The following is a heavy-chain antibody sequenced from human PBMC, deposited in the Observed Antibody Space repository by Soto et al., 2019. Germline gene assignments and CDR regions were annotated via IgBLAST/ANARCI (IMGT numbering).Heavy chain of an antibody. J-gene: IGHJ3*02. CDR2: IYHSGST. Sequence: QVQLQESGPGLVKPSGTLSLTCAVSGGSISSSNWWSWVRQPPGKGLEWIGEIYHSGSTNYNPSLKSRVTISVDTSKNQFSLKLSSVTAADTAVYYCARGEEAVAGDDAFDIWGQGTMVTVSS. CDR3: ARGEEAVAGDDAFDI. V-gene: IGHV4-4*02. CDR1: GGSISSSNW. D-gene: IGHD6-19*01.